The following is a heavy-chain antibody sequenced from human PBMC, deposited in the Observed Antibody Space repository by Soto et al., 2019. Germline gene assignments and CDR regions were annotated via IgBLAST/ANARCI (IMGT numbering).Heavy chain of an antibody. J-gene: IGHJ4*02. V-gene: IGHV3-48*01. CDR2: ISSSSSTI. CDR1: GFTFSSYS. Sequence: EVQLVESGGGLVQPGGSLRLSCAASGFTFSSYSMNWVRQAPGKGLEWVSYISSSSSTIYYADSVKGRFTISRENAKNSLYLQTNSLRAEDTAVYYCARANYYGSPGDVDYWGQGTLVTVSS. D-gene: IGHD3-10*01. CDR3: ARANYYGSPGDVDY.